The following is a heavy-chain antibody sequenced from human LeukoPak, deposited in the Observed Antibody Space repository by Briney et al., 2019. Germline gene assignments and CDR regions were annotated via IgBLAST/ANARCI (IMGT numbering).Heavy chain of an antibody. Sequence: PGGSLRLSCAASGFTFSSYSMNWFRQAPGKGLEWVSYISSSSSTIYYADSVKGRFTISRDNAKNSLYLQMNSLRAEDTAAYYCARELNVDTATPHLDDGWFDPWGQGTLVTVSS. CDR2: ISSSSSTI. CDR3: ARELNVDTATPHLDDGWFDP. V-gene: IGHV3-48*04. J-gene: IGHJ5*02. CDR1: GFTFSSYS. D-gene: IGHD5-18*01.